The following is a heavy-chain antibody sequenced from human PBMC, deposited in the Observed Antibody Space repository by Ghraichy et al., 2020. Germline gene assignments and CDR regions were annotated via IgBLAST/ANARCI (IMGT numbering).Heavy chain of an antibody. D-gene: IGHD3-10*01. J-gene: IGHJ4*02. CDR3: AKERLRSGSGNHDY. CDR1: GFTFSNYA. V-gene: IGHV3-23*01. Sequence: GGSLRLSCAASGFTFSNYAMTWVRQAPGKGLRWVSGIGRSGGYTYYADSVKGRFSISRDNSKNTLYLQMNSLRAEDTAIYFCAKERLRSGSGNHDYWGQGTLVTVSS. CDR2: IGRSGGYT.